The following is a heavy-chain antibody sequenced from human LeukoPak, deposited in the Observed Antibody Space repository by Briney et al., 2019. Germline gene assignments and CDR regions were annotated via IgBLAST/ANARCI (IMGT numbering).Heavy chain of an antibody. CDR1: GYTFTGYY. CDR3: ARVRGYLMNPDAFDI. CDR2: INPNSGGT. D-gene: IGHD3-16*01. V-gene: IGHV1-2*02. Sequence: ASLKVSCKASGYTFTGYYMHWVRQAPGQGLEWMGWINPNSGGTNYAQNFQGRVTMTRDTSISTAYMELSRLRSDDTAVYYCARVRGYLMNPDAFDIWGQGTMVTVSS. J-gene: IGHJ3*02.